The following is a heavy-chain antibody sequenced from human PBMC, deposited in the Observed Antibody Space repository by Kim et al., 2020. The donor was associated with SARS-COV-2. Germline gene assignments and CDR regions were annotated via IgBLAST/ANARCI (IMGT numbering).Heavy chain of an antibody. CDR2: T. Sequence: TDDAGPVKRRITLSKDCSKNTLYLQMNSLKTEDTAVYYCTTGKNDYGCDYWGQGTLVTVSS. CDR3: TTGKNDYGCDY. D-gene: IGHD4-17*01. J-gene: IGHJ4*02. V-gene: IGHV3-15*01.